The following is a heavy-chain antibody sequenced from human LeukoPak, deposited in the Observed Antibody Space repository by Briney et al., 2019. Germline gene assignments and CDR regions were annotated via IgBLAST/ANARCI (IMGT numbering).Heavy chain of an antibody. V-gene: IGHV3-23*01. D-gene: IGHD6-13*01. CDR3: AKDLAVAVFLAGDY. CDR1: GFTFSSYS. J-gene: IGHJ4*02. CDR2: ISGSSGST. Sequence: GGSLRLSCAASGFTFSSYSMNWVRQAPGKGLEWVSTISGSSGSTYYTDSVKGRFTISRDNSKNTLYLQMNSLRAEDTAVYYCAKDLAVAVFLAGDYWGQGTLVTVSS.